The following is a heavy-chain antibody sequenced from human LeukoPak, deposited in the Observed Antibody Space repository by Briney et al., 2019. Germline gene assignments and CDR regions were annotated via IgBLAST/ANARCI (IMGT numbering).Heavy chain of an antibody. D-gene: IGHD5-12*01. CDR2: ISYDGSNK. CDR1: GFTFSSYA. J-gene: IGHJ4*02. V-gene: IGHV3-30-3*01. Sequence: PGGSLRLSCAASGFTFSSYAMHWVRQAPGKGLEWVAVISYDGSNKYYADSVKGRFTISRDNPKSTLYLQMNSLRAEDTAVYYCARENSGYDYEYDYWGQGTLVTVSS. CDR3: ARENSGYDYEYDY.